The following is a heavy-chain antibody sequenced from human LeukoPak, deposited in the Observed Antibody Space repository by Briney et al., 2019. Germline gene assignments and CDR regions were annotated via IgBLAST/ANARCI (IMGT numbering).Heavy chain of an antibody. CDR2: ISSSGSTI. V-gene: IGHV3-48*03. J-gene: IGHJ4*02. CDR3: ARGVVPAANVDFGFDY. Sequence: GGSLRLSCAASGFTFSSYEMKLVRQAPGKGLEWVSYISSSGSTIYYADSVKGRFTISRGNAKNSLYLQMNSLRAEDTAVYYCARGVVPAANVDFGFDYWGQGTLVTVSS. D-gene: IGHD2-2*01. CDR1: GFTFSSYE.